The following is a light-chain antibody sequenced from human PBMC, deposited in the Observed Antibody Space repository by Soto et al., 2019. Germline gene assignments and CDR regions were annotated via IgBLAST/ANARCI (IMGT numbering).Light chain of an antibody. J-gene: IGKJ1*01. CDR2: AAS. Sequence: DIQMTPSPSSVSASVGDRVTITCRASQGISSWLAWYQQKPGKAPKLLIYAASTLQSGVPSRFSGSGSGTEFALSISSLQPEDFATYSCQQAGSFPWTFGQGTKVEIK. V-gene: IGKV1-12*01. CDR3: QQAGSFPWT. CDR1: QGISSW.